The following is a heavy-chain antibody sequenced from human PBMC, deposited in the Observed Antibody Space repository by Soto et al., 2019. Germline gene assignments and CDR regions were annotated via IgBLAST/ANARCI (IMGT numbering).Heavy chain of an antibody. CDR2: VYYSGTT. J-gene: IGHJ4*02. CDR1: GDSFSSYY. Sequence: PSETLSLTCTVSGDSFSSYYWSWVRQPPGKGLEWIGYVYYSGTTNYNTSLKSRVTISIDTSKNQFSLKLNSATAADTAVYYCARDRGYYDSSGPVYDCWGQG. D-gene: IGHD3-22*01. CDR3: ARDRGYYDSSGPVYDC. V-gene: IGHV4-59*01.